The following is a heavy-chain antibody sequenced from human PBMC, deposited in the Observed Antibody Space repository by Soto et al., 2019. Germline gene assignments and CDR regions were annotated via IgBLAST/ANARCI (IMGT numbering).Heavy chain of an antibody. Sequence: GGSLRLSCAASGFTFSNAWMSWVRQAPGKGLEWVGRIKSKTDGGTTDYAAPVKGRFTISRDDSQSALFLQMDSLTVDDSGIYFCARGGVYWGQGVPVTVSS. J-gene: IGHJ4*02. V-gene: IGHV3-15*05. CDR3: ARGGVY. CDR1: GFTFSNAW. CDR2: IKSKTDGGTT. D-gene: IGHD2-8*01.